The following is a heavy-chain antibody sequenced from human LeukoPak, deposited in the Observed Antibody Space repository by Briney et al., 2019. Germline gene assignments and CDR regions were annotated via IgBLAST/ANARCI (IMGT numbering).Heavy chain of an antibody. Sequence: SETLSLTCTVSGGSISSSSYYWGWIRQPPGKGLEWIGSIYYSGSTYYNPSLKSRVTISVDTSKNQFSLKLSSVTAADTAVYYCASSYCSSTSCYRDWYFDLWGRGTLVTVSS. CDR2: IYYSGST. V-gene: IGHV4-39*07. CDR3: ASSYCSSTSCYRDWYFDL. D-gene: IGHD2-2*01. J-gene: IGHJ2*01. CDR1: GGSISSSSYY.